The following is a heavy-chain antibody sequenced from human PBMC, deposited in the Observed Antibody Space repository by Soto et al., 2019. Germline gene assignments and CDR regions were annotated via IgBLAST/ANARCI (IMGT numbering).Heavy chain of an antibody. J-gene: IGHJ5*02. D-gene: IGHD3-22*01. CDR1: GASVSSGVYY. CDR2: IYYSGNT. CDR3: ARVGYNANSDYLSNCFDH. Sequence: SESLSLTCTVSGASVSSGVYYWSWIRQPPGKGVELMGYIYYSGNTNYNPALKSRVTISVDTSKTPCSLKLSCVTTEDTAVYYCARVGYNANSDYLSNCFDHWGQGTLVTVSS. V-gene: IGHV4-61*08.